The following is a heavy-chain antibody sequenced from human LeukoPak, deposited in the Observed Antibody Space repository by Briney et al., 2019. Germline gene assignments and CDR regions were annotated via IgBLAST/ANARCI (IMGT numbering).Heavy chain of an antibody. V-gene: IGHV4-34*01. J-gene: IGHJ4*02. D-gene: IGHD3-22*01. CDR3: ARRGYYDSSGYLGY. CDR2: INHRGRT. CDR1: GGSFDAYY. Sequence: SETLSLTCAVYGGSFDAYYWSWVRQPPGKGLEWIGEINHRGRTNYNPSLKSRVTISVDTSKNQFSLKLSSVTAADTAVYYCARRGYYDSSGYLGYWGQGTLVTVSS.